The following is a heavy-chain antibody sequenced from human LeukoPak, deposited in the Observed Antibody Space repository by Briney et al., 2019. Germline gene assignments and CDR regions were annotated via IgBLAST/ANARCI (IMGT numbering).Heavy chain of an antibody. Sequence: GGSLRLSCEASQFTTFSSYAMNWVRQAPGKRLEWVSIMSGAGGRIEYADSVNGRFTISRDNSRNTVYLHMNSLRAEDTAVYYCAKKGQAGTGRNYMDVWGKGTTVTVAS. CDR1: QFTTFSSYA. J-gene: IGHJ6*03. CDR3: AKKGQAGTGRNYMDV. V-gene: IGHV3-23*01. D-gene: IGHD1-1*01. CDR2: MSGAGGRI.